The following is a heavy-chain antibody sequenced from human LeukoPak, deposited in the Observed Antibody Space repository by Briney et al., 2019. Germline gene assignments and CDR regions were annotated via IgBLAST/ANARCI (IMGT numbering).Heavy chain of an antibody. J-gene: IGHJ4*02. CDR1: GFTFSSYS. Sequence: GGSLRLSCAASGFTFSSYSMNWDRQAPGKGLEWVSSISSSSSYIYYADSVKGRFTISRDNAKNSLYLQMNSLRAEDTAVYYCARDQAHPIAAAGLDYWGQGTLVTVSS. CDR2: ISSSSSYI. CDR3: ARDQAHPIAAAGLDY. V-gene: IGHV3-21*01. D-gene: IGHD6-13*01.